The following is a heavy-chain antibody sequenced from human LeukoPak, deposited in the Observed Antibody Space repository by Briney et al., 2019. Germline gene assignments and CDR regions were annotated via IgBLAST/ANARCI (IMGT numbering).Heavy chain of an antibody. Sequence: SGGSLRLSCAASGFIFTSYFMSWVRQAPGKGLEWVASIKHDGSEKYYVDSVRGRFTISRDNTMNSLYLQMSSLRAEDTAVYYCATDRGWRTSGYYLYYFEYWGQGTLVTYSS. CDR2: IKHDGSEK. D-gene: IGHD3-3*01. J-gene: IGHJ4*02. CDR3: ATDRGWRTSGYYLYYFEY. CDR1: GFIFTSYF. V-gene: IGHV3-7*01.